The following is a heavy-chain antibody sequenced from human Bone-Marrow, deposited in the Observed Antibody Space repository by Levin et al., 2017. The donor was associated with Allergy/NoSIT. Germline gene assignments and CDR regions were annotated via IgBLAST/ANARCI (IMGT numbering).Heavy chain of an antibody. D-gene: IGHD6-19*01. CDR2: VKEDGSET. J-gene: IGHJ4*02. CDR3: GTGRRSGWPLDY. CDR1: GFSFSYYW. Sequence: GGSLRLSCAASGFSFSYYWMTWVRQAPGKGLEWVANVKEDGSETYYVDSVKGRFTISRDNAKNSLYLQMNSLRVEDTVVYYCGTGRRSGWPLDYWGQGILVTVSS. V-gene: IGHV3-7*01.